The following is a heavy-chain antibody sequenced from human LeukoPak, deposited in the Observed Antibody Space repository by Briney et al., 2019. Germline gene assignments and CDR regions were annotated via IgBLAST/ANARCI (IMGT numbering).Heavy chain of an antibody. D-gene: IGHD2-2*01. CDR1: VFTVSGNY. J-gene: IGHJ3*01. CDR3: ATRYCSGTSCFRGAFDV. Sequence: GGSLRLSCAASVFTVSGNYMSWVRPAPGKGLEWVSLIYSGGDTYYADSVKGRFTISRDNSQNTLYLQMNNLRPDDTAVYYCATRYCSGTSCFRGAFDVWGQGTMVTVSS. V-gene: IGHV3-66*02. CDR2: IYSGGDT.